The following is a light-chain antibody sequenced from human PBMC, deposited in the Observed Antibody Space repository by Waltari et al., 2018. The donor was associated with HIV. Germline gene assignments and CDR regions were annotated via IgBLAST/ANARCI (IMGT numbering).Light chain of an antibody. CDR3: DAWDDSLSGRV. J-gene: IGLJ3*02. Sequence: QSLLTPQPQASGTSGQRHSLYYSRSRSNSGSNDLYSSQQLPGTAPKLLIYRNNQRPSGVPDRFTGSKSGTSVSLAISGLRSEDEADYYCDAWDDSLSGRVFGGGTKLTVL. V-gene: IGLV1-47*01. CDR1: RSNSGSND. CDR2: RNN.